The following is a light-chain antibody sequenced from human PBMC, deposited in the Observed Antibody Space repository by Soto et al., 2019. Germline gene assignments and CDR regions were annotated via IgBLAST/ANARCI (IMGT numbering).Light chain of an antibody. CDR1: QSVSSSY. CDR2: DAS. V-gene: IGKV3D-11*02. CDR3: QQRADWWT. J-gene: IGKJ1*01. Sequence: IVLTQSPGTLSLSPGERASLSCRASQSVSSSYLAWYQQKPGQAPRLLIYDASNRATGIPARFSGSGPGTDFTLTISSLDPEDFAVYYCQQRADWWTFGQGTKVDIK.